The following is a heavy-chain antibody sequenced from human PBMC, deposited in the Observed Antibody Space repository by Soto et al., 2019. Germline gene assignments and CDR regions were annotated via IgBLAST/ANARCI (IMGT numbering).Heavy chain of an antibody. J-gene: IGHJ6*02. CDR1: GDGFINVD. CDR3: GRVSSYHTYGLDV. V-gene: IGHV1-8*01. Sequence: SVKFSTNAAGDGFINVDINCWIQPTAQGLQGMRWVNHNSGSTNYNQKLQGRVTMTGDTSINTAYLELNSLTAEDTAVYYCGRVSSYHTYGLDVWGQGTTVTVSS. CDR2: VNHNSGST. D-gene: IGHD1-20*01.